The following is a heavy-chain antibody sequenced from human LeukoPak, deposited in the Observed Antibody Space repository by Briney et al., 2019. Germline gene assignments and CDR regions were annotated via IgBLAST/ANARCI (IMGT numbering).Heavy chain of an antibody. V-gene: IGHV1-8*01. CDR1: GYTFTSYD. D-gene: IGHD1-26*01. CDR3: ARGLIVGAAYYYYMDV. J-gene: IGHJ6*03. CDR2: MNPNSGNT. Sequence: ASVKVSCKASGYTFTSYDINWVRQATGQGLEWMGWMNPNSGNTGYAQKFQGRVTMTRNTSISTAYMELSSRRSEDTAVYYCARGLIVGAAYYYYMDVWGKGTTVTVSS.